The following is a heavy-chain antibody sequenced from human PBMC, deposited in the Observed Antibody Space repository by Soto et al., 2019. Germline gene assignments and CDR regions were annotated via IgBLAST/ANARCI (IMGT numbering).Heavy chain of an antibody. CDR1: GFTFSNAW. CDR3: TTERFYYYDSSGYYPPTDAFDI. CDR2: IKSKTDGGTT. J-gene: IGHJ3*02. V-gene: IGHV3-15*01. Sequence: PVGSLRLSCAASGFTFSNAWMSWVRQAPGKGLEWVGRIKSKTDGGTTDYAAPVKGRLTISRDDSKNTLYLQMNSLKTEDTAVYYCTTERFYYYDSSGYYPPTDAFDIWGQGTMVTVSS. D-gene: IGHD3-22*01.